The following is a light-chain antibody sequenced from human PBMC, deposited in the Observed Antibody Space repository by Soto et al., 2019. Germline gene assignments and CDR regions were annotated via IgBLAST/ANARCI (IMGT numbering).Light chain of an antibody. CDR1: SSNIGAHYD. J-gene: IGLJ3*02. CDR2: GNS. V-gene: IGLV1-40*01. Sequence: QPVLTQPPSVSGAPGQRVTISCTGSSSNIGAHYDVHWYQQLPGTAPKLLIYGNSNRPSGVPDRFSGSKSGTSASLAITGLQAEDEADYYCQSYDSSLRGVFGGGTKVTVL. CDR3: QSYDSSLRGV.